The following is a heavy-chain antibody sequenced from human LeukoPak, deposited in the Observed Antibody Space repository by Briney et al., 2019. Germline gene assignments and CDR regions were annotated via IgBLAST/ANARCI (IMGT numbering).Heavy chain of an antibody. CDR1: GGSISSSSYY. D-gene: IGHD6-13*01. J-gene: IGHJ5*02. CDR2: IYYSGST. CDR3: ASRIAAAGTLNWFDP. V-gene: IGHV4-39*07. Sequence: SETLSLACTVSGGSISSSSYYWGGIRQPPGKGVERIGSIYYSGSTYYNPSLKSRVTISVDTSKNQFSLKLSSVTAADTAVYYCASRIAAAGTLNWFDPWRQGTLVTVSS.